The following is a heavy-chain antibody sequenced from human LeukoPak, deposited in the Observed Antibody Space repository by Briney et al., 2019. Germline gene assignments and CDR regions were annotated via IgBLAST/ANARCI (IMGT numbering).Heavy chain of an antibody. CDR2: IKQDGSEK. Sequence: PGGSLRLSCAASGFTFSNYWMSWVRQAPGKGLEWVANIKQDGSEKYYVDSVKGRFTISRDNAKNSLYLQMNSLRAEDTAVYYCARDKTYYDILTGYFFYYFDYWGQGTLVTVSS. J-gene: IGHJ4*02. CDR3: ARDKTYYDILTGYFFYYFDY. CDR1: GFTFSNYW. D-gene: IGHD3-9*01. V-gene: IGHV3-7*01.